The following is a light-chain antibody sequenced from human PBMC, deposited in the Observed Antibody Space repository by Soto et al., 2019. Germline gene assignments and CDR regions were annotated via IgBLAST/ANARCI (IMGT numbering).Light chain of an antibody. Sequence: QSALTQPPSASGSPGQSVAISCTGTSSDVGGYNSVSWYQHHPGKAPKLIIYEVSKRPSGVPDRFSGSKSANTASLTVSGLQAEDEADYYCSSYAGRSNYVFGTGTKLTVL. CDR1: SSDVGGYNS. J-gene: IGLJ1*01. CDR2: EVS. V-gene: IGLV2-8*01. CDR3: SSYAGRSNYV.